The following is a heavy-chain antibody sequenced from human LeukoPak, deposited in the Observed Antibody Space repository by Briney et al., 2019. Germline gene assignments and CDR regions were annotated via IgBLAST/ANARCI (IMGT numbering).Heavy chain of an antibody. CDR1: GGSIGSSSYY. CDR3: ASSMVRGVISWFDP. CDR2: IYHSGST. V-gene: IGHV4-39*07. J-gene: IGHJ5*02. Sequence: SETLSLTCTVSGGSIGSSSYYWGWIRQPPGKGLEWIGSIYHSGSTYYNPSLKSRVTISVDTSKNQFSLKLSSVTAADTAVYYCASSMVRGVISWFDPWGQGTLVTVSS. D-gene: IGHD3-10*01.